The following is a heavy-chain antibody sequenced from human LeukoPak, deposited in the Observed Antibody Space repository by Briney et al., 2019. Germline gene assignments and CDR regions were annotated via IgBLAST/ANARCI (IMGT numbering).Heavy chain of an antibody. CDR2: IYHSGST. CDR1: GGSISSSNW. D-gene: IGHD5-24*01. CDR3: ARVKWGGDGYNDY. V-gene: IGHV4-4*02. J-gene: IGHJ4*02. Sequence: SETLSLTCAVSGGSISSSNWWSWVRQPPGKGLEWIGEIYHSGSTNYNPSLKSRVTISVDKSKNQFSLKLSSVTAADTAVYYCARVKWGGDGYNDYWGQGTLVTVSS.